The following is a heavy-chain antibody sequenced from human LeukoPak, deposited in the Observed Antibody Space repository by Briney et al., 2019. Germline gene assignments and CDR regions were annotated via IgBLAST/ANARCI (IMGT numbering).Heavy chain of an antibody. J-gene: IGHJ4*02. D-gene: IGHD3-10*01. V-gene: IGHV1-69*05. CDR3: ARSGGSGSDDEGSFDY. CDR1: GGTFSSYA. CDR2: IIPIFGTA. Sequence: ASVTVSFKSSGGTFSSYAISWVRQAPGQGLEWMGGIIPIFGTANYAQKFQGRVTITTDESTSTAYMELSSLRSEDTAVYYCARSGGSGSDDEGSFDYWGQGTLVTVSS.